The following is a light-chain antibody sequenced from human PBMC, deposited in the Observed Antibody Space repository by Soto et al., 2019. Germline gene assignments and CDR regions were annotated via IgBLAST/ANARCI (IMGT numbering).Light chain of an antibody. CDR1: SSNIGAGYD. Sequence: QSVLTQPPSVSGAPGQRVTISCTGTSSNIGAGYDVHWYQQLPGTAPKLLIYVNTNRPSGVPDRFSGSKSGTSASLAITGLQAEDEADYYCQSYDSSLGGWGVFGGGTQLTVL. V-gene: IGLV1-40*01. CDR3: QSYDSSLGGWGV. J-gene: IGLJ2*01. CDR2: VNT.